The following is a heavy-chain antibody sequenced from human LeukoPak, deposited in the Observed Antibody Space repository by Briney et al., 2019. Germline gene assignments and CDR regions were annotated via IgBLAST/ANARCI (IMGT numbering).Heavy chain of an antibody. D-gene: IGHD3-9*01. V-gene: IGHV1-18*01. CDR1: GYTYTSYG. CDR2: ISAYNGNT. CDR3: ASSAGYDILTAYLLDY. Sequence: ASVKVSCKASGYTYTSYGISWVRQAPGQGLEWMGWISAYNGNTNYAQKLQGRVTMTTDTSASTAYMELRSLRSDDTAVYYCASSAGYDILTAYLLDYWGQGTLVTVSS. J-gene: IGHJ4*02.